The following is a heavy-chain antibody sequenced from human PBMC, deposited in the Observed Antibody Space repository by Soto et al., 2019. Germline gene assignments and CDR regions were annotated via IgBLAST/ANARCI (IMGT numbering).Heavy chain of an antibody. D-gene: IGHD6-13*01. CDR3: AKSSRPYNWFDP. CDR1: GFTFSSYA. J-gene: IGHJ5*02. CDR2: IGGSGDST. V-gene: IGHV3-23*01. Sequence: PGGSLRLSCAASGFTFSSYAMSWVRQAPGKGLEWVSSIGGSGDSTYYAESVKGRFTISRDNSKNTLYLQMKSLRGEDTAVYYCAKSSRPYNWFDPWGQGTLVTVSS.